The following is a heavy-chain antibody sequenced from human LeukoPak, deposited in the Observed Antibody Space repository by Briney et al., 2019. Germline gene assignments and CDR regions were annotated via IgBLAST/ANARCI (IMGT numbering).Heavy chain of an antibody. D-gene: IGHD3-3*01. V-gene: IGHV3-20*04. CDR2: INWNGGST. J-gene: IGHJ6*03. CDR3: ARLFSYDLGYYYYMDV. CDR1: GFTFSNAW. Sequence: GGSLRLSCAASGFTFSNAWMSWVRQAPGKGLEWVSGINWNGGSTGYADSVKGRFTISRDNAKNSLYLQMNSLRAEDTALYYCARLFSYDLGYYYYMDVWGKGTTVTVSS.